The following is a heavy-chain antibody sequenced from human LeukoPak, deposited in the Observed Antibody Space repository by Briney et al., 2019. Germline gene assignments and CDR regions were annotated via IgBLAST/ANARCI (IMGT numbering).Heavy chain of an antibody. V-gene: IGHV1-2*02. CDR3: ARGGSTDSIHSCGGNCYFLDY. Sequence: ASVKLSCTASGYTFTGNHMHWVRQAPGQGLEWMGWINPNSGGTNYAQKFQGRVIMTRDTSIRTAYMELSRLGSDDTAVYYCARGGSTDSIHSCGGNCYFLDYWGQGTLVTVSS. CDR1: GYTFTGNH. CDR2: INPNSGGT. J-gene: IGHJ4*02. D-gene: IGHD2-21*02.